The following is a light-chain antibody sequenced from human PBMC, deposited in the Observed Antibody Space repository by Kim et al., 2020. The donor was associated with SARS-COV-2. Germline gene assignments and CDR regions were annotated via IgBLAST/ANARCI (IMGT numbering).Light chain of an antibody. Sequence: SSVGDRVTITGRASQDISNYLAWYQLKPGKAPKLLIYAASALQRGVPSRFSGSGSGTDFTLTVTSLQPEDVATYYCQQCDSAPWTFGQGTKVDIK. CDR2: AAS. CDR1: QDISNY. V-gene: IGKV1-27*01. J-gene: IGKJ1*01. CDR3: QQCDSAPWT.